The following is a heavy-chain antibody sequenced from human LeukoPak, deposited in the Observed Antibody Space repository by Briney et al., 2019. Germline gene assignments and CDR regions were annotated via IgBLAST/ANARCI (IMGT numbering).Heavy chain of an antibody. Sequence: SVKVSCKASGGTFTIHTITWVRQAPGQGLEWMGRIIPVVGTHYAQKFRGRVTITADKSTSTAYMELSSLRSDDTAVYYCANDDTSGYYQAWGQGTLVTVSS. CDR2: IIPVVGT. J-gene: IGHJ4*02. CDR3: ANDDTSGYYQA. D-gene: IGHD3-22*01. CDR1: GGTFTIHT. V-gene: IGHV1-69*02.